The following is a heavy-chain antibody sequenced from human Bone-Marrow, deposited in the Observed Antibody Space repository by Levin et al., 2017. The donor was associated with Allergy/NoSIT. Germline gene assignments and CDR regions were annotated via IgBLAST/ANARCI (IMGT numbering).Heavy chain of an antibody. Sequence: GGSLRLSCAASGFTFTHHYMSWIRQAPGKGLEWVAYISISTNTIYYADSVKGRFTISRDNAKSAVFLQTDSLGAEDTAVYYCARDRATLALSDAFDIWGQGTMVTVSS. D-gene: IGHD2-15*01. CDR3: ARDRATLALSDAFDI. CDR2: ISISTNTI. CDR1: GFTFTHHY. V-gene: IGHV3-11*01. J-gene: IGHJ3*02.